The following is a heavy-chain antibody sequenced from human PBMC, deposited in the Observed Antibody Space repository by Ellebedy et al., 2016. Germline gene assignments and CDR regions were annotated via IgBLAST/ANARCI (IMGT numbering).Heavy chain of an antibody. V-gene: IGHV4-61*02. D-gene: IGHD2-21*01. Sequence: SETLSLXXTVSGGSISSGAYYWTWIRQPAGKGLEWIGRIYTSGSPVYNPSLKSRVTMSIDTSKNHFSLEVNSVTAADTAVYYCASLAIPGGSDFWGQGTLVTVSS. CDR1: GGSISSGAYY. CDR2: IYTSGSP. CDR3: ASLAIPGGSDF. J-gene: IGHJ4*02.